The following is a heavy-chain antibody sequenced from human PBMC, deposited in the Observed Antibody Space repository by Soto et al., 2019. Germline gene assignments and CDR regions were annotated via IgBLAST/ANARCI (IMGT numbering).Heavy chain of an antibody. D-gene: IGHD3-10*01. V-gene: IGHV4-34*01. CDR3: ARGGRGNYGSGTYYNVHHYYGMDV. CDR2: INHSGST. CDR1: GGSFSGYY. J-gene: IGHJ6*02. Sequence: KPSETLSLTCAVYGGSFSGYYWSWIRQPPGKGLEWIGEINHSGSTNYNPSLKSRVTISVDTSKNQFSLKLSSVTAADTAVYYCARGGRGNYGSGTYYNVHHYYGMDVWGQGTTVTVSS.